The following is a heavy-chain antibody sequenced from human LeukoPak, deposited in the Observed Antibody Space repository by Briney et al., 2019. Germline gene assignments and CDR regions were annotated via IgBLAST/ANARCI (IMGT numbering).Heavy chain of an antibody. D-gene: IGHD1-26*01. V-gene: IGHV3-23*01. CDR2: ISDNSGNT. CDR3: ARDGRKSRGALY. J-gene: IGHJ4*02. CDR1: GFTFSSFA. Sequence: PGGSLRLSCAASGFTFSSFAMSWVRQAPGQGLEWVSAISDNSGNTYYADSVKGRFTISRDNAKNSLYLQMNSLRAEDTAVYYCARDGRKSRGALYWGQGTLVTVSS.